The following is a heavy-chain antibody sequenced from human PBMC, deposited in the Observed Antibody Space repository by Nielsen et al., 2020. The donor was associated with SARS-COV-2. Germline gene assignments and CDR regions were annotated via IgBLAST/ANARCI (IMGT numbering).Heavy chain of an antibody. V-gene: IGHV7-4-1*02. CDR2: INTNTGNP. Sequence: WVRQAPGQGPEWMGWINTNTGNPTYAQGFTGRFVFSLDTSVSTAYLQISSLKAEDTAVYYCARLRWEIGDFWSGYPSYYYYGMDVWGQGTTVTVSS. J-gene: IGHJ6*02. D-gene: IGHD3-3*01. CDR3: ARLRWEIGDFWSGYPSYYYYGMDV.